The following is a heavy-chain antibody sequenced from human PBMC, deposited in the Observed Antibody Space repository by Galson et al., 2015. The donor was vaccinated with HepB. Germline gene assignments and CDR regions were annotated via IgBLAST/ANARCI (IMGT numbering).Heavy chain of an antibody. D-gene: IGHD4-17*01. Sequence: SVKVSCKASGYTFTSYYMHWVRQAPGQGLEWMGIINPSGGSTSYAQKFQGRVTMTRDTSTSTVYMELSSLRSEDTAVYYCARDGPYDYGDHGGPGYWGQGTLVTVSS. CDR1: GYTFTSYY. V-gene: IGHV1-46*03. CDR2: INPSGGST. CDR3: ARDGPYDYGDHGGPGY. J-gene: IGHJ4*02.